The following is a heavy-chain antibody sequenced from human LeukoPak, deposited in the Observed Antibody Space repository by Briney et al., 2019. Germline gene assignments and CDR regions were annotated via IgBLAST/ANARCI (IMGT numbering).Heavy chain of an antibody. CDR1: GFTFSSSA. CDR2: IVVGTGNT. D-gene: IGHD6-13*01. J-gene: IGHJ6*02. CDR3: AATISADTDYYGMDV. Sequence: SVKVSCKPSGFTFSSSAIQWVRQSRGQRLEWIGWIVVGTGNTNYAQKLQERVTITRDMSTSTAYMELSSLRSEDTAVYYCAATISADTDYYGMDVWGQGTTVTVSS. V-gene: IGHV1-58*02.